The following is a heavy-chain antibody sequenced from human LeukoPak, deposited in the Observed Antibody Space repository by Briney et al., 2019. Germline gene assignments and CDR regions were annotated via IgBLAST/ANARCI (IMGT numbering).Heavy chain of an antibody. CDR2: ISYSGST. J-gene: IGHJ4*02. CDR3: AGLYCSRTSCFFDY. D-gene: IGHD2-2*01. Sequence: PSETLSLTCTVSGGSVSSSSYYWSWIRQPPGKGLEWIGYISYSGSTNYIPSLESRVTISVYRSKNQFSLKLRSVTAADTAVYYCAGLYCSRTSCFFDYWGQGTLVTVSS. CDR1: GGSVSSSSYY. V-gene: IGHV4-61*01.